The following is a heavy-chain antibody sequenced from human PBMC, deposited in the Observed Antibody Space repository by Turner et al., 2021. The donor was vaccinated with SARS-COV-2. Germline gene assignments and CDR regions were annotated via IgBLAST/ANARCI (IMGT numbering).Heavy chain of an antibody. V-gene: IGHV3-7*01. J-gene: IGHJ5*02. Sequence: EVQLVESGGGLVQPGGSLRLSCAASGFTFSSYWVSWVRQAPGKGLEWVANIKQDGSEKYYVDSVKGRFTISRDNAKNSLYLQMNSLRAEDTAVYYCARVRSSRWRFDPWGQGTLVTVSS. D-gene: IGHD6-13*01. CDR1: GFTFSSYW. CDR3: ARVRSSRWRFDP. CDR2: IKQDGSEK.